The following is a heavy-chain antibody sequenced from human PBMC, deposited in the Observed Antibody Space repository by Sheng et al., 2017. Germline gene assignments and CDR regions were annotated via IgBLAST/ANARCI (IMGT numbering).Heavy chain of an antibody. D-gene: IGHD3-3*01. CDR1: AGSISSSTYY. CDR3: ARDRVVWASAFDI. J-gene: IGHJ3*02. Sequence: QLQLQESGPGLVKPSETLSLTCTVSAGSISSSTYYWGWIRQPPGKGLEWIGSISYSGSTYYTPSLKSRVTISLDTSKSQFSLKLSSVTAADTAVYYCARDRVVWASAFDIWGQGTMVTVSS. CDR2: ISYSGST. V-gene: IGHV4-39*07.